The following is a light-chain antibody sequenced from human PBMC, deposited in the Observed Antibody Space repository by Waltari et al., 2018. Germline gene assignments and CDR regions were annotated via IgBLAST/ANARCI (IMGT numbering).Light chain of an antibody. Sequence: QSALTQPASVSGSPGQSITISSTGTSSDVGGYTFVSWYQQHPGKAPKLMIYDVSKRPSGVSSRFSGSKSGNTASLTISGLQAEDEADYYCSSYTSSTTWVFGGGTKLTVL. CDR3: SSYTSSTTWV. V-gene: IGLV2-14*03. J-gene: IGLJ3*02. CDR2: DVS. CDR1: SSDVGGYTF.